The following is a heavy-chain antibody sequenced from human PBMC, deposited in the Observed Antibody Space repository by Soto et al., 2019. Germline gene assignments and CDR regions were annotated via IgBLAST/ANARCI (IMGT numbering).Heavy chain of an antibody. CDR2: VSGSRDDT. J-gene: IGHJ4*02. V-gene: IGHV3-23*01. CDR3: AKDTVEMATFDY. D-gene: IGHD5-12*01. Sequence: PRLSCAASGFTFSTYGMSWVRQAPGKGLEWVGVVSGSRDDTYYADSVKGRFTVSRDNSKNTLYLQMNSLRAEDTAVYYCAKDTVEMATFDYWGQGTLVTVSS. CDR1: GFTFSTYG.